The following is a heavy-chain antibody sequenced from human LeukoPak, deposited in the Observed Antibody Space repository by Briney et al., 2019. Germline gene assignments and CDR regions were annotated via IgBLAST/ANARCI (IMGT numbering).Heavy chain of an antibody. CDR3: ARGLRIAVNPYFDY. CDR1: GYSISSGYY. Sequence: SSETLSLTCSVSGYSISSGYYWGWIRQPPGKGLEWIGSIYQSGSTYYNASLKSRVTISVDTSKNQFSLKLSSVTAADTAVYYCARGLRIAVNPYFDYWGQGILVTVSS. D-gene: IGHD6-19*01. V-gene: IGHV4-38-2*02. J-gene: IGHJ4*02. CDR2: IYQSGST.